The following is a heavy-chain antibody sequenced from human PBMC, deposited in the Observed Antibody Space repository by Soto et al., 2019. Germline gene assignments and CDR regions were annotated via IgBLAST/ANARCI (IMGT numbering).Heavy chain of an antibody. V-gene: IGHV3-33*05. CDR1: GFIFSSYG. CDR2: ILYDGSKE. J-gene: IGHJ4*02. Sequence: QVQLVESGGGVVQPGRPLRLSCAASGFIFSSYGIHWVRQAPGKGLEWVAIILYDGSKEYYADSVKGRFTISRDDSKNMVYLQMNSLRGEDTGVYYCVRDGGDFDYWGQGTLVTVSS. D-gene: IGHD3-10*01. CDR3: VRDGGDFDY.